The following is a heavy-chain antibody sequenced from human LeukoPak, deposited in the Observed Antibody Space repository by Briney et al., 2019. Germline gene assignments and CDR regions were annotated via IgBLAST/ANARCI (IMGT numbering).Heavy chain of an antibody. Sequence: GESLKISCKGSGYSFTSYWIGWVRQMPGKGLEWMGLIYPGDSDTRYSPSFQGQVTISADKSISTAYLQWSSLKASDTAMYYCARLGLRFLEWSYNWFDPWGQGTLVTVSS. CDR2: IYPGDSDT. CDR1: GYSFTSYW. D-gene: IGHD3-3*01. J-gene: IGHJ5*02. CDR3: ARLGLRFLEWSYNWFDP. V-gene: IGHV5-51*01.